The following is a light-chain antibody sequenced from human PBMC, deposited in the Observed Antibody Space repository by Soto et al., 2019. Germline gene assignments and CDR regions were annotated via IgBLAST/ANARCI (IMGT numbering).Light chain of an antibody. V-gene: IGLV2-8*01. CDR1: SSDVGGYNY. CDR2: EVS. CDR3: SSYAGITNWV. Sequence: QSALTQPPSASGSPGQSVTISCTGTSSDVGGYNYVSWYQQHPGKAPKLMIYEVSKRPSGVPDRFSGSKSGNTASLTVSGLQADDEADYYCSSYAGITNWVFGGWTKLTVL. J-gene: IGLJ3*02.